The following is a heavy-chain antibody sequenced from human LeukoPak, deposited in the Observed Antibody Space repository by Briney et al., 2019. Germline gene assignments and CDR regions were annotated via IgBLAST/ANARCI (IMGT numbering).Heavy chain of an antibody. J-gene: IGHJ3*02. CDR3: ARVSAGVIGMKDVFDI. CDR1: GFTFSSYS. CDR2: ISSSSSYI. V-gene: IGHV3-21*01. Sequence: GGSLRLSCAASGFTFSSYSMNWVRQAPGKGLEWVSSISSSSSYIYYAGSVKGRFTISRDNAKNSLYLQMNSLRAEDTAVYYCARVSAGVIGMKDVFDIWGQGTMVTVSS. D-gene: IGHD3-16*02.